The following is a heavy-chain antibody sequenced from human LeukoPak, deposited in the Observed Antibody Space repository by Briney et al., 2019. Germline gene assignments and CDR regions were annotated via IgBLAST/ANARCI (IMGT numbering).Heavy chain of an antibody. J-gene: IGHJ5*02. CDR3: ARDIAYYDILTGYYSVWFDP. CDR2: ISSSGSTI. CDR1: GFTFSSYE. D-gene: IGHD3-9*01. Sequence: GGSLRLSCAASGFTFSSYEMNWVRQAPGKGLEWVSYISSSGSTIYYADSVKGRFTISRDNAKNSLYLQMNSLRAEDTAVYYCARDIAYYDILTGYYSVWFDPWGQGTLVTVSS. V-gene: IGHV3-48*03.